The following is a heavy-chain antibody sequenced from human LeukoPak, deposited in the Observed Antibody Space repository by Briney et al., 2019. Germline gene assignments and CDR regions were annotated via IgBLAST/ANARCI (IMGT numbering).Heavy chain of an antibody. V-gene: IGHV4-59*08. CDR1: GGSISSYY. D-gene: IGHD6-19*01. Sequence: SETLSLTCTVSGGSISSYYWSWIRQPPGKGLEWIGYIYYSGSTNYTPSLKRRVTISVDTSKNQFSLKLSSVTAPDTAVYYCASSGWSSYYFDYWGQGTLVTVSS. J-gene: IGHJ4*02. CDR3: ASSGWSSYYFDY. CDR2: IYYSGST.